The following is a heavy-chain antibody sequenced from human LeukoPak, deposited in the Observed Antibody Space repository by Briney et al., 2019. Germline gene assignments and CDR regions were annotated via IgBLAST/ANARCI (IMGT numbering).Heavy chain of an antibody. V-gene: IGHV3-53*01. CDR2: MHSGGKM. Sequence: PGGSLRLSCAASGFTVGSNYMVWVRQIPGKGPEWVALMHSGGKMQYADAVKGRVTISRDNFKNTLDLQINSLRADDTAVYYCARIGSRGWNGHDYWYFDLWGRGTLVSVSS. CDR3: ARIGSRGWNGHDYWYFDL. CDR1: GFTVGSNY. J-gene: IGHJ2*01. D-gene: IGHD6-19*01.